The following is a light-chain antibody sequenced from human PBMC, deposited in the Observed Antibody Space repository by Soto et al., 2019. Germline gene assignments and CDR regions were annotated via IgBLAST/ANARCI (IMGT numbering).Light chain of an antibody. V-gene: IGLV2-23*02. CDR2: EVT. CDR1: SSDVGSYNL. CDR3: CSYAGSSTHYV. J-gene: IGLJ1*01. Sequence: QSALTQPASVSGSPGQSITISCTGTSSDVGSYNLVSWYQQHPGKAPKLMIFEVTKRPSGVSSRFSGSKSDSTASLTISGLQTEDEADYYCCSYAGSSTHYVFGTGTKLTVL.